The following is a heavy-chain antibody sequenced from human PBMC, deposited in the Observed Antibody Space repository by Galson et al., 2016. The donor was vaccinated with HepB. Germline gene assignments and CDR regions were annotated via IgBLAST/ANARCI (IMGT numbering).Heavy chain of an antibody. D-gene: IGHD3-22*01. CDR3: AIRWFYYDRSGYRHSYFDP. J-gene: IGHJ5*02. CDR2: IYPGDSDT. Sequence: QSGAEVKKPGESLKISCKGSGYSFSDYWIGWVRQMPGKGLEWMGIIYPGDSDTRYSPSFQGQVTISADKSTSTAYLQWSSLKASDTAMYYCAIRWFYYDRSGYRHSYFDPWGQGTLVTVSS. V-gene: IGHV5-51*01. CDR1: GYSFSDYW.